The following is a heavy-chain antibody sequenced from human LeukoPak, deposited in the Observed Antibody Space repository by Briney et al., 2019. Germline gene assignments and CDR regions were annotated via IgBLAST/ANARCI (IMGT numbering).Heavy chain of an antibody. CDR2: ISWNSGSI. D-gene: IGHD1-26*01. J-gene: IGHJ5*02. CDR1: GFTFDDYA. V-gene: IGHV3-9*01. CDR3: ARALVGAHAWFDP. Sequence: GGSLRLSCAASGFTFDDYAMHWVRQAPGKGLEWVSGISWNSGSIGYADSVKGRFTISRGNAKNSLYLQMNSLRAEDTALYYCARALVGAHAWFDPWGQGTLVTVSS.